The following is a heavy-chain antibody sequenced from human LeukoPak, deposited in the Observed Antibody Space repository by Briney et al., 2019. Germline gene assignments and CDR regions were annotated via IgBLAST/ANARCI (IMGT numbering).Heavy chain of an antibody. CDR2: ISSSGSTI. V-gene: IGHV3-48*03. CDR3: ARQSITMVRGVIGRWFDP. D-gene: IGHD3-10*01. CDR1: GFTFSSYE. J-gene: IGHJ5*02. Sequence: GGSLRLSCAASGFTFSSYEMNWVRQAPGKGLEWVSYISSSGSTIYYADSVKGRFTISRDNAKNSLYLQMNSLRAEDTAVYYCARQSITMVRGVIGRWFDPWGQGTLVTVSS.